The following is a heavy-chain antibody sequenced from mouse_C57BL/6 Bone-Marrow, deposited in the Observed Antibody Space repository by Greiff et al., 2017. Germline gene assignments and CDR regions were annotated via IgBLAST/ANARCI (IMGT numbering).Heavy chain of an antibody. CDR3: ARNPITTVVATPYYYAMDY. V-gene: IGHV1-26*01. CDR2: INPNNGGT. CDR1: GYTFTDYY. Sequence: EVKLMESGPELVKPGASVKISCKASGYTFTDYYMNWVKQSHGKSLEWIGDINPNNGGTSYNQKFKGKATLTVDKSSSTAYMELRSLTSEDSAVYYCARNPITTVVATPYYYAMDYWGQGTSVTGSS. D-gene: IGHD1-1*01. J-gene: IGHJ4*01.